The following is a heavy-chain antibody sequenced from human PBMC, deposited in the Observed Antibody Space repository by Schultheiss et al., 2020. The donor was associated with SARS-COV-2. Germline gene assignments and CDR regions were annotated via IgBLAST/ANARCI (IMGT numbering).Heavy chain of an antibody. D-gene: IGHD2-15*01. V-gene: IGHV4-59*08. J-gene: IGHJ5*02. CDR3: ARHAKGSPSLLRFDP. Sequence: GSLRLSCTVSGGSISSYYWSWIRQPPGKGLEWIGYIYYSGSTNYNPSLKSRVTISVDTSKNQFSLKLSSVTAADTAVYYCARHAKGSPSLLRFDPWGQGTLVTVSS. CDR2: IYYSGST. CDR1: GGSISSYY.